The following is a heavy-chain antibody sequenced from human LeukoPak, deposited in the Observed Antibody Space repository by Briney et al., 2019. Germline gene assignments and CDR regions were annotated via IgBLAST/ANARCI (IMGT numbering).Heavy chain of an antibody. CDR1: GFTFSSYW. Sequence: GGSLRLSCAASGFTFSSYWMSWVRQAPGKGLEWVANIKQDGSEKYYADSVKGRFTISRDNSKNTLYLQMNSLRAEDTAVYYCARDRDYDFWSGYPWFDPWGQGTLVTVSS. CDR2: IKQDGSEK. V-gene: IGHV3-7*01. CDR3: ARDRDYDFWSGYPWFDP. J-gene: IGHJ5*02. D-gene: IGHD3-3*01.